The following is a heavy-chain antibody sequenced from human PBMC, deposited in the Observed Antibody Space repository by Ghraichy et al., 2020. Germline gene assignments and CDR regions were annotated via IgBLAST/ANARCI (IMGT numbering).Heavy chain of an antibody. CDR2: INPNSGGT. D-gene: IGHD3-22*01. Sequence: ASVKVSCKASGYSFTGYYMHWVRQAPGQGLEWMGWINPNSGGTNFAQKFQGRITMTRDTSISTAYMELSRLRSDDTAVYYCARESYYDSSGFLLYWGQGTLVTVPS. CDR3: ARESYYDSSGFLLY. J-gene: IGHJ4*02. CDR1: GYSFTGYY. V-gene: IGHV1-2*02.